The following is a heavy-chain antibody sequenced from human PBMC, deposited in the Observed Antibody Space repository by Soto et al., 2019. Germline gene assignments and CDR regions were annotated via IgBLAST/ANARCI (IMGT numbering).Heavy chain of an antibody. CDR3: ARGGYDSSGYYIAGPFDY. CDR2: IYYSGST. Sequence: QVQLQESGPGLVKPSQTLSLTCTVSGGSISSGDYYWSWIRQPPGKGLEWIGYIYYSGSTYYNPSLKSRVTISVDTSKNQFSLKLSSVTAADTAVYYCARGGYDSSGYYIAGPFDYWGQGTLVTVSS. V-gene: IGHV4-30-4*01. D-gene: IGHD3-22*01. CDR1: GGSISSGDYY. J-gene: IGHJ4*02.